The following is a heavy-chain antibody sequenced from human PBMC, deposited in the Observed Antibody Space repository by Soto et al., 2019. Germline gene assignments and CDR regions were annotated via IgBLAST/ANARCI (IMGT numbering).Heavy chain of an antibody. V-gene: IGHV3-23*01. CDR3: AKDEYDILTGSRESDAFDI. CDR1: GFTFSSYG. D-gene: IGHD3-9*01. Sequence: GGSLRLSCAASGFTFSSYGMTWVRQAPGKGLEWVSFSSATGAGTYYADSVKGRFTISRDNSKNTLYLQMNSLRAEDTAVYYCAKDEYDILTGSRESDAFDIWGQGTMVTVSS. J-gene: IGHJ3*02. CDR2: SSATGAGT.